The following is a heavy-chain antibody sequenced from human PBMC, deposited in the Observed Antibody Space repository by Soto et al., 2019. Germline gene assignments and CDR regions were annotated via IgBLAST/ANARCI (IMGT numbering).Heavy chain of an antibody. Sequence: VGSLRLSCAASGFTFSSYEMNWVRQAPGKGLEWVSYISSSGSTIYYADSVKGRFTISRDNAKNSLYLQMNSLRAEDTAVYYCARSVYSSGWYSRGWFDPWGQGTLVTVSS. D-gene: IGHD6-19*01. J-gene: IGHJ5*02. V-gene: IGHV3-48*03. CDR1: GFTFSSYE. CDR2: ISSSGSTI. CDR3: ARSVYSSGWYSRGWFDP.